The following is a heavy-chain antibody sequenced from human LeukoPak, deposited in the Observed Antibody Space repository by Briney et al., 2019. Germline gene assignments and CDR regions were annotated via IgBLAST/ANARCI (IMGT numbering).Heavy chain of an antibody. V-gene: IGHV3-23*01. CDR2: IGSDSGGI. J-gene: IGHJ4*02. D-gene: IGHD5-24*01. Sequence: GGSLRLSCAASGFKFLSFAMVWVRQAPGKGLQWVSVIGSDSGGIHYADSVKGRFTISRDNSKNTLYLQMNSLRDEDTATYYCAKYRTRDAPPRNFDYWGQGTLVTVSS. CDR1: GFKFLSFA. CDR3: AKYRTRDAPPRNFDY.